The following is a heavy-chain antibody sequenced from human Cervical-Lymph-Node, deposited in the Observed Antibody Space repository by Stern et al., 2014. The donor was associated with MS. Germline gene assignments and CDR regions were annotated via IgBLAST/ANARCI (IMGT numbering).Heavy chain of an antibody. D-gene: IGHD1-1*01. CDR1: GGSMSSGDYY. J-gene: IGHJ4*02. CDR2: IHYGGTT. V-gene: IGHV4-31*03. Sequence: VQLVESGPGLVKPSQTLSLTCNVFGGSMSSGDYYWSWIRQHPGKGPEWIGYIHYGGTTHYNPSLKSRVSISIDTSKNQFSLEVRSVTAADTAVYYCARLTGGWNAVPFDFWGQGTLVTVSS. CDR3: ARLTGGWNAVPFDF.